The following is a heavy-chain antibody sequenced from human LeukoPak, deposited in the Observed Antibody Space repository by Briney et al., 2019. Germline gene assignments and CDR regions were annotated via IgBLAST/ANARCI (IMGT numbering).Heavy chain of an antibody. CDR2: IIPILGIA. Sequence: ASVKVSCKASGGTFSNYAISWVRQAPGQGLEWMGRIIPILGIANYAQKFQGRVTITADKSTSTAYMELSSLRSEDTAVYYCARGLVDTAIVGPYYYYYGMDVWGQGTTVTVSS. CDR3: ARGLVDTAIVGPYYYYYGMDV. D-gene: IGHD5-18*01. V-gene: IGHV1-69*04. CDR1: GGTFSNYA. J-gene: IGHJ6*02.